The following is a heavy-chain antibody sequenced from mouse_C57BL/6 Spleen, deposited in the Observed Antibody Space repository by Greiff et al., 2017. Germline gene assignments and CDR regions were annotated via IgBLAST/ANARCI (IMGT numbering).Heavy chain of an antibody. CDR2: IWRGGST. CDR3: AKSYYYGSSVAMDY. CDR1: GFSLTSYG. V-gene: IGHV2-5*01. D-gene: IGHD1-1*01. Sequence: VHLQQSGPGLVQPSQSLSITCTVSGFSLTSYGVHWVRQSPGKGLEWLGVIWRGGSTDYNAAVMSRLSITKDNSKGQVFFKMNSLQADDTAIYYCAKSYYYGSSVAMDYWGQGTSVTVSS. J-gene: IGHJ4*01.